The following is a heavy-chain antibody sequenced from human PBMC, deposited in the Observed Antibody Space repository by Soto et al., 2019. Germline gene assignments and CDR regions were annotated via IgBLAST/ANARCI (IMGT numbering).Heavy chain of an antibody. J-gene: IGHJ3*02. Sequence: GGSLRLSCAASGFTFSNAWMNWVRQAPGKGLEWVGRIKSKTDGGTTDYAAPVKGRFTISRDDSKNRLYLQMNSLKTEDTAVYYCTTDYWPHLIVVYDAFDIWGQGTMVTVSS. CDR2: IKSKTDGGTT. CDR3: TTDYWPHLIVVYDAFDI. D-gene: IGHD3-22*01. CDR1: GFTFSNAW. V-gene: IGHV3-15*07.